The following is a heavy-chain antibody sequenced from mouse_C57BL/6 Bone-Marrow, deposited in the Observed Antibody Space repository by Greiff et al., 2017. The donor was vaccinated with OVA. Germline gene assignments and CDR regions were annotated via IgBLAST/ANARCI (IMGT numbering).Heavy chain of an antibody. Sequence: QVQLQQPGAELVMPGASVKLSCKASGYTFNSYWMHWVKQRPGQGLEWIGEIDPSDSYTTYNQKFKGKSTLTVNQSSSTAYMQLSSLTSEDSAVYYCARNLRIYYGNYFDYWGQGTTLTVSS. CDR1: GYTFNSYW. CDR3: ARNLRIYYGNYFDY. CDR2: IDPSDSYT. D-gene: IGHD2-1*01. V-gene: IGHV1-69*01. J-gene: IGHJ2*01.